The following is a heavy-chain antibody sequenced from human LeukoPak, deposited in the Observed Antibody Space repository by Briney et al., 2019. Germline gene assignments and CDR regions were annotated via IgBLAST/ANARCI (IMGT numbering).Heavy chain of an antibody. D-gene: IGHD4-11*01. V-gene: IGHV4-34*01. J-gene: IGHJ5*02. CDR3: ARVGLTVTTMAWFDP. CDR2: INHSGST. Sequence: SETLSLTCAVSGGSFSGYYWSWIRQPPGKGLEWIGEINHSGSTNYNPSLKSRVTISVDTSKNQFSLKLSSVTAADTAVYYCARVGLTVTTMAWFDPWGQGTLVTVSS. CDR1: GGSFSGYY.